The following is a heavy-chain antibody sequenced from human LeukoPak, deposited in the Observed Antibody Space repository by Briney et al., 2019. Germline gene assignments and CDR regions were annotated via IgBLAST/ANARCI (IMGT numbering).Heavy chain of an antibody. J-gene: IGHJ3*02. CDR2: ISWNSGSI. CDR3: ARGGAQSYYDILTGYEAALPDAFDI. V-gene: IGHV3-9*01. D-gene: IGHD3-9*01. CDR1: GFTFDDYA. Sequence: PGGSLRLSCAASGFTFDDYAMHWVRQAPGKGLEWVSGISWNSGSIGYADSVRGRFTVSRDNAKNSLYLQMNSLRAEDTALYYCARGGAQSYYDILTGYEAALPDAFDIWGQGTMVTVSS.